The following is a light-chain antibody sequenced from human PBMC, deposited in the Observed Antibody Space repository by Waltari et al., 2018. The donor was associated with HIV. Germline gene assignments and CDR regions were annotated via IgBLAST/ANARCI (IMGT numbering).Light chain of an antibody. CDR2: GAS. CDR1: QSVSSN. Sequence: EIVMTQSPATLSVSPGERATLSCRASQSVSSNLAWYQQKPGQAPRLLIYGASTRATGIPARFSGSGSGTEFTLTISSLQSEDFAVYYCQQYNNWLNTFGQGPKLEIK. V-gene: IGKV3-15*01. J-gene: IGKJ2*01. CDR3: QQYNNWLNT.